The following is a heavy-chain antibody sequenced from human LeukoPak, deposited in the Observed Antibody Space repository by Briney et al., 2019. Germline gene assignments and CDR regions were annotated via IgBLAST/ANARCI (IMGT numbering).Heavy chain of an antibody. CDR3: AREADIAVAGPFDY. Sequence: PGETLRLTCTASGFSFSSYWMHWVRQAPGNGLVSLSRINSDGSSTSYAESVKGRFTISRDNSKNTLYLHMNSLKAEDTAAYYCAREADIAVAGPFDYWGQETLVTVSS. CDR1: GFSFSSYW. CDR2: INSDGSST. D-gene: IGHD6-19*01. J-gene: IGHJ4*02. V-gene: IGHV3-74*01.